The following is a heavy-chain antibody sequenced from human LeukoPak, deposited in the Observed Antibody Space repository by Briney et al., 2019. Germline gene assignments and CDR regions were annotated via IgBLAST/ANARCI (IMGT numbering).Heavy chain of an antibody. CDR2: IYYSGST. D-gene: IGHD3-9*01. J-gene: IGHJ3*02. CDR1: GGSISSYY. Sequence: SETLSLTCTVSGGSISSYYWSWIRQPPGKGLEWIWYIYYSGSTNYNPSLKSRVTISVDTSKNQFSLKLSSVTAADTAVYYCARDRYDILTGYNDAFDIWGQGTMVTVSS. CDR3: ARDRYDILTGYNDAFDI. V-gene: IGHV4-59*01.